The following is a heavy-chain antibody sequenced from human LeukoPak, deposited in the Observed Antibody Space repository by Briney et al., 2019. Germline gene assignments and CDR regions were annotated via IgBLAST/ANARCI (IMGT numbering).Heavy chain of an antibody. CDR2: IIPFFGRP. CDR3: ARGVVHGYYYYMDV. CDR1: GYTLSTHA. D-gene: IGHD3-16*02. Sequence: GASVKVSCKASGYTLSTHAITWVRQAPGQVLQSMGGIIPFFGRPNYAQKFQGRVTITADESASTAYMELSDLTSDDTAIYYCARGVVHGYYYYMDVWGKGTTVTVSS. J-gene: IGHJ6*03. V-gene: IGHV1-69*13.